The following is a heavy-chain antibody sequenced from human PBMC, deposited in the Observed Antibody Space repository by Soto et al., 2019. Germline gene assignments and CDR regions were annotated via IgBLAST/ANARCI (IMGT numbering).Heavy chain of an antibody. CDR1: GYTFTSYA. V-gene: IGHV1-3*05. J-gene: IGHJ5*02. CDR2: INVGNGNT. D-gene: IGHD2-21*01. Sequence: QVQLVQSGAEEKEPGASVKVSCKASGYTFTSYAVHWVRQAPGQGLGWMGWINVGNGNTKYSQKFQGRVTITRDTSAGTAYWGLASLIPKTTASFSCARAPFPISPGAWFDPWAQEPWSASPQ. CDR3: ARAPFPISPGAWFDP.